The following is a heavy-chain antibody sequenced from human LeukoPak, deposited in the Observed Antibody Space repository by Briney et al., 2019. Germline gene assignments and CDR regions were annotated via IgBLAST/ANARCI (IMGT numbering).Heavy chain of an antibody. CDR1: GGSISSSSYY. CDR2: IYYSGST. J-gene: IGHJ6*02. CDR3: ATRKGPGHYYYYGMDA. V-gene: IGHV4-39*07. Sequence: PSETLSLTCTVSGGSISSSSYYWGWIRQPPGKGLEWIGSIYYSGSTYYNPSLKSRVTISVDTSKDQFSLELSSVTAADTAVYYCATRKGPGHYYYYGMDAWGQGTTVTVSS.